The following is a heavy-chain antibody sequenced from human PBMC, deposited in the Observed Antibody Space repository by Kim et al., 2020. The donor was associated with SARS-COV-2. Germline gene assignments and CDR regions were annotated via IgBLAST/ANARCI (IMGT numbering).Heavy chain of an antibody. CDR2: INAGNGNT. D-gene: IGHD2-2*01. CDR1: GYTFTSYA. Sequence: ASVKVSCKASGYTFTSYAMHWVRQAPGQRLEWMGWINAGNGNTKYSQKFQGRVTITRDTSASTAYMELSSLRSEDTAVYYCAREAQVVPEPEWFDPWGQGTLVTVSA. V-gene: IGHV1-3*01. CDR3: AREAQVVPEPEWFDP. J-gene: IGHJ5*02.